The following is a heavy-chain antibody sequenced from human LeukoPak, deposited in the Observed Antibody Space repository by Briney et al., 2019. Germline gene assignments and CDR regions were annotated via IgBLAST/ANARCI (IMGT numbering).Heavy chain of an antibody. J-gene: IGHJ4*02. CDR2: ISGSGGST. CDR1: GFTFSSYA. Sequence: PGGSLRLSCAASGFTFSSYAMSWVRQAPGKGLEWVSAISGSGGSTYYADSVKGRFTISRDSSKNTLYLQMNSLRAEDTAVYYCAKDRDYGDYGAPFDYWGQGTLVTVSS. V-gene: IGHV3-23*01. D-gene: IGHD4-17*01. CDR3: AKDRDYGDYGAPFDY.